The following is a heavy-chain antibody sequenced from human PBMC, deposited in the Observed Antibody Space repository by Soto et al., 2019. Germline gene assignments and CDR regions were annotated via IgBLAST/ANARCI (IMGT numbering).Heavy chain of an antibody. CDR1: GFTFSRYW. J-gene: IGHJ4*02. CDR3: ANDLLWGESDY. D-gene: IGHD3-16*01. V-gene: IGHV3-74*03. Sequence: EVQLVESGGGLVQPGGSLRLSCAVSGFTFSRYWMHWFRQDPGNGLVWVSSINTDGTNTQYADSVRGRFTVSRDNAKHTVYLQMISLRCEDTAVYYCANDLLWGESDYWGQGTLVVVSS. CDR2: INTDGTNT.